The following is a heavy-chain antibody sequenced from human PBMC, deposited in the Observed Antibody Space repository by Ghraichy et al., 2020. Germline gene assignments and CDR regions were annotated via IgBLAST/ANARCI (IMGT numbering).Heavy chain of an antibody. V-gene: IGHV1-58*01. CDR3: AAFLTPVVVSSFDY. CDR1: GFTFTSSA. Sequence: SVKVSCKASGFTFTSSAVQWVRQARGQRLEWIGWIVVGSGNTNYAQKFQERVTITRDMSTSTAYMELSSLRSEDTAVYYCAAFLTPVVVSSFDYWGQGTLVTVSS. D-gene: IGHD2-21*01. J-gene: IGHJ4*02. CDR2: IVVGSGNT.